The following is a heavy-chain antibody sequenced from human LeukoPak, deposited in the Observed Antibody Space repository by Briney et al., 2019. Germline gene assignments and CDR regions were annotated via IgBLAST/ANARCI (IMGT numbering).Heavy chain of an antibody. CDR3: VRSGSYRDEPIDR. Sequence: GESLKISCKGSGFSFTSYWIGWVRQMPGKGLEWMGITYPGDSDTRYTPSFQGQVTISADRSISTAYLQWSSLKASEIAMYYCVRSGSYRDEPIDRWGQGTLVTVSS. V-gene: IGHV5-51*01. CDR1: GFSFTSYW. CDR2: TYPGDSDT. J-gene: IGHJ5*02. D-gene: IGHD3-10*01.